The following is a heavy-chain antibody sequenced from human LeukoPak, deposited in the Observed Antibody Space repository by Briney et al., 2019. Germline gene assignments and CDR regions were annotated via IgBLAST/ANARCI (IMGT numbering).Heavy chain of an antibody. CDR2: IYHSGSS. V-gene: IGHV4-4*02. J-gene: IGHJ3*02. D-gene: IGHD2-2*01. CDR3: ARDRGYCSSTSCQPGDDAFDI. CDR1: GGSISSSNW. Sequence: SGTLSLTCAVSGGSISSSNWWSWVRQPPGKGLEWIGEIYHSGSSNYNPSLKSRVTISVDKSKNQFSLKLSSVTAADTAVYYCARDRGYCSSTSCQPGDDAFDIWGQGTMVTVSS.